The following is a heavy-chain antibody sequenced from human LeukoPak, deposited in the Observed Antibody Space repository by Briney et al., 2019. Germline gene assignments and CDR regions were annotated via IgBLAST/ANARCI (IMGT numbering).Heavy chain of an antibody. CDR2: IYHSGST. J-gene: IGHJ3*02. CDR3: ARAEYYYDSSGYRIDAFDI. D-gene: IGHD3-22*01. Sequence: PSETLSLTCTVSGFSIRSGYYWGWIRQPPGKGLEWIGSIYHSGSTYYNPSLKSRVTISVDTSKNQFSLKLSSVTAADTAVYYCARAEYYYDSSGYRIDAFDIWGQGTMVTVSS. V-gene: IGHV4-38-2*02. CDR1: GFSIRSGYY.